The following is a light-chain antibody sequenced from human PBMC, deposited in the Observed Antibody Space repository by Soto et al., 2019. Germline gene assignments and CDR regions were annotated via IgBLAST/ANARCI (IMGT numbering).Light chain of an antibody. V-gene: IGLV1-40*01. CDR3: GKWDSSSYV. CDR2: ETT. J-gene: IGLJ1*01. CDR1: GTNIGAAYD. Sequence: QSALTQPPSVSGAPGQRVTSSCSGGGTNIGAAYDVQWYQQLPGTAPKLLIYETTNRPSGVPDRFSGSKSGTSATLGITGLQNGDEADYYCGKWDSSSYVFGTGTKVTVL.